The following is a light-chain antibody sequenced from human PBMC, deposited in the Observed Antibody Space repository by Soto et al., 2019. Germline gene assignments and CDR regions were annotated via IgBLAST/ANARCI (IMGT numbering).Light chain of an antibody. J-gene: IGKJ4*01. CDR1: QSVSSRY. CDR2: GAS. V-gene: IGKV3-20*01. Sequence: ENVLTQSPGTLSLSPGERATLSCRTSQSVSSRYLAWYQQKPGQAPRLLIYGASTRATGIPDRVSGSGSGTDFTLIISRLEPEDSAIYYCQQYGSLTFGGGTKVEI. CDR3: QQYGSLT.